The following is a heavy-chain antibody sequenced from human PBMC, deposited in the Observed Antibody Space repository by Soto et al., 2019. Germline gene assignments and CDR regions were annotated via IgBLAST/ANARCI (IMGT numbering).Heavy chain of an antibody. CDR1: GFTFSSYG. D-gene: IGHD2-2*02. CDR2: ISYDGSNK. V-gene: IGHV3-30*18. Sequence: QVQLVESGGGVVQPGRSLRLSCAASGFTFSSYGMHWVRQAPGKGLEWVAVISYDGSNKYYADSVKGRFTISRDNSKNTLHLQMNSLRAEDTAVYYCAKGIGYCSSTSCYTGLYYYYGMDVWGQGTTVTVSS. CDR3: AKGIGYCSSTSCYTGLYYYYGMDV. J-gene: IGHJ6*02.